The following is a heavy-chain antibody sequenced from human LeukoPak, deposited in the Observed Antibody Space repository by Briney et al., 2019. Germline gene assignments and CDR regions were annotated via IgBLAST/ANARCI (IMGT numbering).Heavy chain of an antibody. V-gene: IGHV3-30*02. D-gene: IGHD6-13*01. Sequence: GGSLRLSCAASGFTFSSYGMHWVRRAPGKGLEWVAFIRYDGSNKYYADSVKGRFTISRDNSKNTLYLQMNSLRAEDTAVYYCAKDGGNGKQQLPTPNYFDYWGQGTLVTVSS. CDR1: GFTFSSYG. CDR3: AKDGGNGKQQLPTPNYFDY. CDR2: IRYDGSNK. J-gene: IGHJ4*02.